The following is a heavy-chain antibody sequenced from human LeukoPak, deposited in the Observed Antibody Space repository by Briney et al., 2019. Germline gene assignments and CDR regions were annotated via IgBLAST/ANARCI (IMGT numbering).Heavy chain of an antibody. D-gene: IGHD6-19*01. J-gene: IGHJ6*03. CDR3: ARVPRMYSSEYYYYTDV. V-gene: IGHV3-30-3*01. Sequence: GRSLRLSCAASGFTFSSYAMHWVRQAPGKGLEWVAVISYDGSNKYYADSVKGRFTISRDNSKNTLYLQMNSLRAEDTAVYYCARVPRMYSSEYYYYTDVWGKGTTVTVSS. CDR2: ISYDGSNK. CDR1: GFTFSSYA.